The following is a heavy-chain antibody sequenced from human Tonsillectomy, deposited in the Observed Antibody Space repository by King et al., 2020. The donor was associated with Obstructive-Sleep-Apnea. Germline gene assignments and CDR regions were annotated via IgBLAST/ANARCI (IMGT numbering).Heavy chain of an antibody. D-gene: IGHD5-12*01. V-gene: IGHV4-39*07. CDR2: IYYSGSP. J-gene: IGHJ5*02. CDR3: ARGPDYYWFDP. CDR1: GGSISSSSYY. Sequence: QLQESGPGLVKPSETLSLTCTVSGGSISSSSYYWGWIRQPPGKGLEWIGSIYYSGSPYYNPAPKSRVTISVDTSKNQFSLKLSSVTAADTAVYYCARGPDYYWFDPWGQGTLVTVSS.